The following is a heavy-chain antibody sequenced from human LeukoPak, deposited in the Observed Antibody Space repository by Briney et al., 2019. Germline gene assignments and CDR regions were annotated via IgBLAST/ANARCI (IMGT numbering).Heavy chain of an antibody. CDR1: GGSFSGYY. CDR2: INHSGST. J-gene: IGHJ4*02. D-gene: IGHD4-17*01. CDR3: ASEMTTLTNGCFDY. Sequence: SETLSLTCAVYGGSFSGYYWSWIRQPPGKGLEWIGEINHSGSTNYNPSLKSRVTISLDTSKNSFSLKLSSVTAADTALYYCASEMTTLTNGCFDYWGQGTLVTVSS. V-gene: IGHV4-34*01.